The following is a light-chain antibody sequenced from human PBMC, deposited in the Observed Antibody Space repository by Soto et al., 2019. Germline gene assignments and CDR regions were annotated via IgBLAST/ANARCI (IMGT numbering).Light chain of an antibody. CDR2: DAS. CDR1: QRISNSY. Sequence: EIVLTQSPCTLSLSPGERATLSCRASQRISNSYLARYQQKPYQAPIILLYDASSMATGIPARVSGSGSGTDFTLTISRLAPEGFEVYYCQQYDRPPFAFGQGTKVELK. CDR3: QQYDRPPFA. J-gene: IGKJ2*01. V-gene: IGKV3-20*01.